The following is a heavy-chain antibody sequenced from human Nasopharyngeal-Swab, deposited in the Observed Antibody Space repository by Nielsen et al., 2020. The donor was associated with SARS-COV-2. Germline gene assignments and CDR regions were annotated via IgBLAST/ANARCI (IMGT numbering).Heavy chain of an antibody. Sequence: SCNVSRCSISSGGYYWSWIRQHPGKGLEWIGYIYYSGSTYYHPSPKSRVTISVDTAKNQFSLKLSSVTAADTAVYYCARGWIYYFAYWGQGTLVTVSP. J-gene: IGHJ4*02. CDR3: ARGWIYYFAY. CDR2: IYYSGST. V-gene: IGHV4-31*02. D-gene: IGHD1-1*01. CDR1: RCSISSGGYY.